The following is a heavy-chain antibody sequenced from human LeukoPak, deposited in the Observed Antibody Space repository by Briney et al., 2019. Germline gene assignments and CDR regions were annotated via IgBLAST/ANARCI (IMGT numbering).Heavy chain of an antibody. D-gene: IGHD6-6*01. CDR2: ISGGGGSA. CDR1: GFTFSSYA. V-gene: IGHV3-23*01. CDR3: AKVIDSTSSGGFDY. J-gene: IGHJ4*02. Sequence: PGGSLRLSCAASGFTFSSYAMSWVRQAPGKGLEWVSAISGGGGSAYYADSVKGRFTISRDNSKNTLYLQMNSLRAEDTAVYYCAKVIDSTSSGGFDYSGQGILVTVSS.